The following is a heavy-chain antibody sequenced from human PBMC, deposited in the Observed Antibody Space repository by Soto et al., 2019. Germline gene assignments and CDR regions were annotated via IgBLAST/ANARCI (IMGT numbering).Heavy chain of an antibody. CDR3: ARATQGGPYFY. J-gene: IGHJ4*02. CDR1: GGSFSGYY. CDR2: INHSGST. Sequence: SETLSLTCAVYGGSFSGYYWSWIRQPPGKGLEWIGEINHSGSTNYNPSLTSRVTISVDTSKNQFSLKLSSVTAADTAVYYCARATQGGPYFYWGQGTLVTVSS. D-gene: IGHD1-26*01. V-gene: IGHV4-34*01.